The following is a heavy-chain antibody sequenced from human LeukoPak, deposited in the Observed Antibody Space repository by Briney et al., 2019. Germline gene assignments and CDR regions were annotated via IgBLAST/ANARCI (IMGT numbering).Heavy chain of an antibody. Sequence: GGSLRLSCAASGFTFSSNGMHWVRQAPGKGLEWVAVISYDGSNKYYADSVKGRFTISRDNSKTTLYLQMNSLRAEDTAVYYCAKDAHDIVVPAAIGNWFDPWGQGTLVTVSS. CDR1: GFTFSSNG. J-gene: IGHJ5*02. CDR2: ISYDGSNK. D-gene: IGHD2-2*01. V-gene: IGHV3-30*18. CDR3: AKDAHDIVVPAAIGNWFDP.